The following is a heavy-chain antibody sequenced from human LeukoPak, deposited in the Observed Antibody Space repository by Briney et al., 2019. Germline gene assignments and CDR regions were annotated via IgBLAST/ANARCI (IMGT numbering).Heavy chain of an antibody. CDR1: GGSISSGDYY. J-gene: IGHJ3*02. CDR2: IYYSGST. D-gene: IGHD2-2*01. CDR3: ARPYCSSTSCYSPHAFDI. Sequence: SQTLSLTCTVSGGSISSGDYYWSWMRQPPGKGLEWIGYIYYSGSTYYNPSLKSRVTISVDTSKNQFSLKLSSVTAADTAVYYCARPYCSSTSCYSPHAFDIWGQGTMVTVSS. V-gene: IGHV4-30-4*01.